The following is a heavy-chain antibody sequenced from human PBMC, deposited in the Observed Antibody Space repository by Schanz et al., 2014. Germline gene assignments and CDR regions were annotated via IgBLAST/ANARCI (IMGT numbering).Heavy chain of an antibody. J-gene: IGHJ4*02. V-gene: IGHV1-3*01. CDR1: GYTFTSYS. Sequence: QVQLVQSGAEVKKPGASVKVSCKASGYTFTSYSIHWVRQAPGQGLEWMGWISPYNGNTNYTQKFQGRVTMTIDPYTSTAYMELRSLRSDDTAVFYCARGYGDSPTDFWGQGTLVTVSS. D-gene: IGHD4-17*01. CDR3: ARGYGDSPTDF. CDR2: ISPYNGNT.